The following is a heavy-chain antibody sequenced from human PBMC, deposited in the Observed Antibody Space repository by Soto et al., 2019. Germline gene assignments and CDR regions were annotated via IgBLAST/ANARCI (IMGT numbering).Heavy chain of an antibody. CDR1: GGSISSYY. Sequence: SETLSRTCTVSGGSISSYYWSWIRQPPGKGLEWIGYIYYSGSNNYNPSLKSRVTISVDTSKNQFSLKLSSVTAADTAVYYCARVSGYNSAWYLDLGVRGNLVT. J-gene: IGHJ2*01. D-gene: IGHD5-12*01. CDR2: IYYSGSN. CDR3: ARVSGYNSAWYLDL. V-gene: IGHV4-59*01.